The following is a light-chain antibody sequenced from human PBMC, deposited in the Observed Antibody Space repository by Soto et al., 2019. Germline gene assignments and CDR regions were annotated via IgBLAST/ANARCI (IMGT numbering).Light chain of an antibody. J-gene: IGLJ1*01. V-gene: IGLV1-51*02. CDR1: SSKIGNNY. CDR2: ENN. CDR3: GTWDSSLSGGV. Sequence: QSLLTQPPSVSAAPGQKVTSSCSGSSSKIGNNYVSWYQQLPGTAPKLLIYENNKRPSGIPDRFSGSKSGTSATLGITGLQTGDEADYYCGTWDSSLSGGVFGTGTKVTVL.